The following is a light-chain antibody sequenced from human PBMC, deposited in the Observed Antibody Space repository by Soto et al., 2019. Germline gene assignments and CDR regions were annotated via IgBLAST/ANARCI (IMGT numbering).Light chain of an antibody. CDR3: QQYGSSGT. CDR1: QSVRSN. Sequence: EVVMTQSPTTLSVSPGERVTLSCRASQSVRSNLAWYQQKPGQSPRLLIYGASNRATGIPDRFSGSGSGTDFTLTISRLEPEDFAVYYCQQYGSSGTFGQGTKVDIK. J-gene: IGKJ1*01. CDR2: GAS. V-gene: IGKV3-20*01.